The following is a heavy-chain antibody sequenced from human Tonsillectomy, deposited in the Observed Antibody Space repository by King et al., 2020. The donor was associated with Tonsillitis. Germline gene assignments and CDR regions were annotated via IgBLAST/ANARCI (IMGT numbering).Heavy chain of an antibody. CDR1: GFTFSSYP. CDR2: ISYDGSTK. D-gene: IGHD6-6*01. Sequence: VQLVESGGGVVQPGRSLRLSCAASGFTFSSYPMHWVRQAPGKGLEWVAVISYDGSTKYYADSVKGQFTISRDNSKNTLFLQMNSLRGEDTAVYYCARERLALSSSEADGMDVWGQGTTVTVSS. CDR3: ARERLALSSSEADGMDV. J-gene: IGHJ6*02. V-gene: IGHV3-30*04.